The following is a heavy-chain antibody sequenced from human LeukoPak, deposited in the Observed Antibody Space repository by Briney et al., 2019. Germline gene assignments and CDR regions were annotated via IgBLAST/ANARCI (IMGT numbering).Heavy chain of an antibody. CDR1: GYTFTSYA. Sequence: ASVKVSCKASGYTFTSYAIHWVRQAPGQGLEWLGWINAGNGDTKYSQRFQGRVTITRDTSATTAYMELTSLRSEDTAVYYCARGYCSSTSCQYYFDYRGQGTLVTVSS. V-gene: IGHV1-3*01. CDR3: ARGYCSSTSCQYYFDY. CDR2: INAGNGDT. J-gene: IGHJ4*02. D-gene: IGHD2-2*01.